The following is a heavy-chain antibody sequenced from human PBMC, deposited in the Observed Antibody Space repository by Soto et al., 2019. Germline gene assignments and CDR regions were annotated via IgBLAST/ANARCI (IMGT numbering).Heavy chain of an antibody. CDR1: GYTFTSYG. D-gene: IGHD3-16*02. CDR2: ISAYNGNT. V-gene: IGHV1-18*01. Sequence: QVQLVQSGAEVKKPGASVKVSCKASGYTFTSYGISWVRQAPGQGLEWMGWISAYNGNTNYAQKLQGRVTMTTDTSTRTAYMELRSLRSDDTAVYYCARLHYDYIWGSYRVDYWGQGTLVTVSS. J-gene: IGHJ4*02. CDR3: ARLHYDYIWGSYRVDY.